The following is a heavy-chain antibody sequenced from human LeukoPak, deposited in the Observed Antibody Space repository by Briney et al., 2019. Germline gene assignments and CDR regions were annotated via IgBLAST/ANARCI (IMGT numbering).Heavy chain of an antibody. Sequence: EASVKVSCKASGGTFSSYAISWVRQAPGQGLEWMGRIIPIIGIANSAQKFQDRVTITADKSTSTAYMELSSLRSEDTAVYYCAGDHYYATSGYIWFDPWGQGTLVTVSS. V-gene: IGHV1-69*04. CDR3: AGDHYYATSGYIWFDP. D-gene: IGHD3-22*01. J-gene: IGHJ5*02. CDR2: IIPIIGIA. CDR1: GGTFSSYA.